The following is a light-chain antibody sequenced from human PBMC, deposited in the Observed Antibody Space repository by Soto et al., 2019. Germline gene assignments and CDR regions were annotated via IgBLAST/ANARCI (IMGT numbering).Light chain of an antibody. CDR1: QGISNW. V-gene: IGKV1-12*01. Sequence: DLHMTQSPSSVSASVGDRVTITCRASQGISNWLAWYQQKPGEAPRLLIYTASTLHSGVPSRFSGSGSGTDFTLTITNLQPEDFATYYCQQGNSFPLTFGGGTKVEIK. J-gene: IGKJ4*01. CDR3: QQGNSFPLT. CDR2: TAS.